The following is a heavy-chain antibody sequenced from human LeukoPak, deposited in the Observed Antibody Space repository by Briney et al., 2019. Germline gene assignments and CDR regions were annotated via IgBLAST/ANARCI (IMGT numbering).Heavy chain of an antibody. J-gene: IGHJ3*02. Sequence: GASVKVSCKASGGTFSSYAISWVRQAPGQGLEWMGGIIPIFGTANYAQKFQGRVTITADESTSTAYMELSSLRSDDTAVYYCARDSADMVRGVGDAFDIWGQGTMVTVSS. V-gene: IGHV1-69*13. D-gene: IGHD3-10*01. CDR2: IIPIFGTA. CDR3: ARDSADMVRGVGDAFDI. CDR1: GGTFSSYA.